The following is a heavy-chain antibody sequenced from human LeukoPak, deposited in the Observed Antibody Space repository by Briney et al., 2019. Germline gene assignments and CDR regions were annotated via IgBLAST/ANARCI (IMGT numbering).Heavy chain of an antibody. Sequence: SVKVSCKASGGTFSSYAISWVRRAPGQGLEWMGGIIPIFGTANYAQKFQGRVTITADKSTSTAYMELSSLRSEDTAVYYCARDRMEYSSSSAFDYWGQGTLVTVSS. CDR1: GGTFSSYA. J-gene: IGHJ4*02. V-gene: IGHV1-69*06. D-gene: IGHD6-6*01. CDR2: IIPIFGTA. CDR3: ARDRMEYSSSSAFDY.